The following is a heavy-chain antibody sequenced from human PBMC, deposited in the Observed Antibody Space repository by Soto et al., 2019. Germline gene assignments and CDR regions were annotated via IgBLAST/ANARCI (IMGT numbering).Heavy chain of an antibody. V-gene: IGHV3-30-3*01. CDR3: ARVDDSSGYPSFDP. CDR1: GFTFSSYA. Sequence: GGSLRLSCAASGFTFSSYAMHWVRQAPGKGLEWVAVISYDGSNKYYADSVKGRFTISRDNSKNTLYLQMNSLRAEDTAVYYCARVDDSSGYPSFDPWGQGTLVTVSS. D-gene: IGHD3-22*01. CDR2: ISYDGSNK. J-gene: IGHJ5*02.